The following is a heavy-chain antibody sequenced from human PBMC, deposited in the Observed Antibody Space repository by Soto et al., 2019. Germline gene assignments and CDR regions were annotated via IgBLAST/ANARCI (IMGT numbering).Heavy chain of an antibody. CDR3: ARSEMPYNWND. Sequence: EVQLLESGGDLVQPGGSLRIACAASGFTFRGDAMSWVRQAPGKGLEWVSSVSGSGEMTHYAESVKGRLTISRDNSKDTLFLQMESLRAEDTAVYYCARSEMPYNWNDWGQGTRVTVSS. J-gene: IGHJ4*02. CDR2: VSGSGEMT. D-gene: IGHD1-20*01. CDR1: GFTFRGDA. V-gene: IGHV3-23*01.